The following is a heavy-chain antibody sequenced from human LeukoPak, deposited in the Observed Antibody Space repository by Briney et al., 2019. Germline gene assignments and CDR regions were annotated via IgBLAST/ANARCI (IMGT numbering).Heavy chain of an antibody. Sequence: PGGSLRLSCAASGFTFGSYWMSWVRQAPGKGLEWVANIKQDGSEKYYVDSVKGRFTISRDNAKNSLYLQMNSLRAEDTAVYYCAIGFIPDYWGQGTLVTVSS. CDR3: AIGFIPDY. V-gene: IGHV3-7*01. CDR2: IKQDGSEK. J-gene: IGHJ4*02. D-gene: IGHD3-16*01. CDR1: GFTFGSYW.